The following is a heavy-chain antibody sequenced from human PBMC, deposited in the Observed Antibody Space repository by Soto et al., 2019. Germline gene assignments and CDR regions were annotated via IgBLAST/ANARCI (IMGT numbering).Heavy chain of an antibody. V-gene: IGHV3-21*01. D-gene: IGHD5-12*01. CDR2: ISSSSDYI. CDR1: GFTFSIYS. J-gene: IGHJ4*02. CDR3: ARSPGRDGYNNFDY. Sequence: GGSLRLSCAASGFTFSIYSMNWVRQAPGKGLEWVSSISSSSDYIYYADSVKGRFTISRDNARNSLFLQMNSLRAEDTALYFCARSPGRDGYNNFDYWGQGTLVTVSS.